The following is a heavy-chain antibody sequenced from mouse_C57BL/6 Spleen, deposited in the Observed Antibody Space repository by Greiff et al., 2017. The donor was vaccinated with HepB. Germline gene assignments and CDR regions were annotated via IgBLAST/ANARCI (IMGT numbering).Heavy chain of an antibody. V-gene: IGHV14-4*01. Sequence: EVQLQQSGAELVRPGASVKLSCTASGFNIKDDYMHWVKQRPEQGLEWIGWIDPENGDTEYASKFQGKATITADTSSNTAYLQLSSLTSDDTAVYYCTSTYYGSIYDFDYWGQGTTLTVSS. CDR3: TSTYYGSIYDFDY. CDR2: IDPENGDT. D-gene: IGHD1-1*01. J-gene: IGHJ2*01. CDR1: GFNIKDDY.